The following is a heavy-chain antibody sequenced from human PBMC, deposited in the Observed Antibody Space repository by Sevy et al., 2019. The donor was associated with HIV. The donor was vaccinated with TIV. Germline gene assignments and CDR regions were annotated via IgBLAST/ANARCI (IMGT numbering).Heavy chain of an antibody. CDR3: ARDASPYCSGGRCYFDAFDI. V-gene: IGHV3-48*01. CDR2: ISTTSIIT. Sequence: LRLSCAASGFTFSSYTMNWVRQAPGKGLEWVSYISTTSIITYYADSVRGRFTISRDNAKNSLYLQMNSLRAEDTAVYYCARDASPYCSGGRCYFDAFDIWGQGTMVTVSS. D-gene: IGHD2-15*01. CDR1: GFTFSSYT. J-gene: IGHJ3*02.